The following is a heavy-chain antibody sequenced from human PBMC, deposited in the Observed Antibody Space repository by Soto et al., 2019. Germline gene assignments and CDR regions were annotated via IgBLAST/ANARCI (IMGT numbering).Heavy chain of an antibody. D-gene: IGHD3-10*01. Sequence: EVQLVESGGGLVKPGGSLRLSCAASGFTFNNYDMNWVRQAPGKGLEGVSYISTTSSYIYYTESVTSRFTVSRDKARNSLFLQMNSVTAEDTAVYYCARGLARILLVRAPMDVWGKGTTVTVSS. J-gene: IGHJ6*04. CDR1: GFTFNNYD. CDR2: ISTTSSYI. V-gene: IGHV3-21*06. CDR3: ARGLARILLVRAPMDV.